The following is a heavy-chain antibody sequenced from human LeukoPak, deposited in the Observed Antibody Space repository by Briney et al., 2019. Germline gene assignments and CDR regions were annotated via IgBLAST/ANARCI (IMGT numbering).Heavy chain of an antibody. J-gene: IGHJ3*02. CDR1: GFTFSSCW. CDR2: INSDGSST. V-gene: IGHV3-74*01. Sequence: PGGSLRLSCAASGFTFSSCWMHWLRQAPGKGPVWVSRINSDGSSTSYADSVKGRFTISRDNAKNTLYLQMNSLRAEDTAVYYCARNGIAVAVYAFDIWGQGTMVTVSS. CDR3: ARNGIAVAVYAFDI. D-gene: IGHD6-19*01.